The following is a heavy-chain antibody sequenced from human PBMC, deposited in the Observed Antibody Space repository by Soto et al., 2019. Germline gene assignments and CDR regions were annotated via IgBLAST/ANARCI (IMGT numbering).Heavy chain of an antibody. Sequence: QVQLQEAGPGLVKPSQTLSLTCTVSGGSISSGGYYWSWIRQHPGKGLEWIGYIYYSGSTYYNPSLKSRVTISADTSKNQFSLKLSSVTAADTAVYYCARGGDSYGYYFDYWGQGTLVTVSS. D-gene: IGHD5-18*01. CDR1: GGSISSGGYY. J-gene: IGHJ4*02. V-gene: IGHV4-31*03. CDR2: IYYSGST. CDR3: ARGGDSYGYYFDY.